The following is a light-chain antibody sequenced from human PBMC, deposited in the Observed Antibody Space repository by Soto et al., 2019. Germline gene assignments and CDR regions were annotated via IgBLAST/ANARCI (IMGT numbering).Light chain of an antibody. J-gene: IGLJ1*01. Sequence: QSVLTQPPSVSAAPGQKVTISCSGSSSNIGNNYVSWYQQLPGTAPKLLIYENNKRPSGIPDRFSGSKSGTSATLGITGLQTGDEADYYCAAWDDNMSGLYVFGAGTKVPVL. CDR3: AAWDDNMSGLYV. CDR2: ENN. V-gene: IGLV1-51*02. CDR1: SSNIGNNY.